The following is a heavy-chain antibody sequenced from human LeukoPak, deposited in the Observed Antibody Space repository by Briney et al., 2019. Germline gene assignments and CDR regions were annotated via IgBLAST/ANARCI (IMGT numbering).Heavy chain of an antibody. J-gene: IGHJ4*02. D-gene: IGHD1-26*01. CDR2: IQYDGRNK. CDR1: GFTFSSYG. Sequence: PGGSLRLSCAASGFTFSSYGMNWVRLAPGKGLEWVAFIQYDGRNKYYADSVKGRFTISRDNAKNSLYLQMNSLRAEDTAVYYCARVGSGSYYGVLDYWGQGTLVTVSS. V-gene: IGHV3-30*02. CDR3: ARVGSGSYYGVLDY.